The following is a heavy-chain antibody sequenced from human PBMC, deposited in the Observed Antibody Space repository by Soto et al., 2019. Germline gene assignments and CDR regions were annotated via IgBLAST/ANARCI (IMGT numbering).Heavy chain of an antibody. J-gene: IGHJ4*02. CDR2: ISYSSSYI. V-gene: IGHV3-21*01. CDR1: GFTFSSYS. CDR3: ARDPAGDMDQFDY. D-gene: IGHD2-15*01. Sequence: EVQLVESGGGLVKPGGSLRLSCVASGFTFSSYSMNWVRQAPGKGLEWVSSISYSSSYIYYADSVKGRFTISRDNARNSLYLQMNSLRAEDTAVYYCARDPAGDMDQFDYWGQGTLFTVSS.